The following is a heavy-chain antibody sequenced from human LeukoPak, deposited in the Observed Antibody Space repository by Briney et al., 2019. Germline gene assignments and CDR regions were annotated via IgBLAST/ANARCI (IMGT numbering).Heavy chain of an antibody. CDR1: GYTFTNYG. D-gene: IGHD6-13*01. V-gene: IGHV1-18*01. CDR2: ISASTGNT. J-gene: IGHJ6*03. Sequence: ASVKVSCKASGYTFTNYGISWVRQAPGQGLEWMGWISASTGNTKYAQKLQGRVTMTTNTATSTAYMELRSLRSDDTAVYYCARDIMSSSWTFRYYYYYMDVWGKGTTVTVSS. CDR3: ARDIMSSSWTFRYYYYYMDV.